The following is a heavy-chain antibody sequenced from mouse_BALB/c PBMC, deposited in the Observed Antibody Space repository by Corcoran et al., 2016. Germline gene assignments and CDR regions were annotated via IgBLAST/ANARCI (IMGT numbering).Heavy chain of an antibody. Sequence: DQLQPSGAELVKPGASVKISYKTAEYTFTEYTMHWVKQSHGKSIEWIGGINPNNGGTSYNQKFKGKATLTVDKSSSTAYMELRSLTSEDSAVYYCAQGGNYRFAYWGQGTLVTVSA. J-gene: IGHJ3*01. CDR3: AQGGNYRFAY. D-gene: IGHD2-1*01. CDR2: INPNNGGT. CDR1: EYTFTEYT. V-gene: IGHV1-18*01.